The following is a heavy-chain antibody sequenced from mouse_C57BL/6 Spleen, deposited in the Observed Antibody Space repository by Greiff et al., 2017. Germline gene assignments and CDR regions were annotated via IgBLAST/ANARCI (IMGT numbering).Heavy chain of an antibody. Sequence: VQLQQPGAELVMPGASVKLSCKASGYTFTSYWMHWVKQRPGQGLEWIGEIDPSDSYTNYNQKFKGKSTLTVDKSSSTAYMQLSSLTSEDSAVYYCARPLRPYYAMDYWGQGTSVTVSS. CDR1: GYTFTSYW. D-gene: IGHD2-12*01. J-gene: IGHJ4*01. V-gene: IGHV1-69*01. CDR3: ARPLRPYYAMDY. CDR2: IDPSDSYT.